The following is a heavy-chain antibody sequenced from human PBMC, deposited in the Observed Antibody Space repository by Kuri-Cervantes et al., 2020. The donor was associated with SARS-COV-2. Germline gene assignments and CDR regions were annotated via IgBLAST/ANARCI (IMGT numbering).Heavy chain of an antibody. CDR1: GYTFTGYY. V-gene: IGHV1-2*02. D-gene: IGHD2-2*02. CDR3: ARQNCSSTSCYTGPQGWFDP. CDR2: INPNSGGT. Sequence: ASVKVSCKASGYTFTGYYMHWVRQAPGQGLEWMGWINPNSGGTNYAQKFQGRVTMTRDMSISTAYLQWSSLKASDTAMYYCARQNCSSTSCYTGPQGWFDPWGQGTLVTVSS. J-gene: IGHJ5*02.